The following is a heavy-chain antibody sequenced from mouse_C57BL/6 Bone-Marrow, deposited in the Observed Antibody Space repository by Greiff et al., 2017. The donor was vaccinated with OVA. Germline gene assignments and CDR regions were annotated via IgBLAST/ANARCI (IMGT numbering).Heavy chain of an antibody. D-gene: IGHD2-5*01. CDR2: FDPEPGGT. CDR3: TRGCSNYYAMDY. Sequence: QVQLQQSGAELVRPGASVTLSCKASGYTFTDYEMHWVKQPPVHGLEWIGAFDPEPGGTAYNQKFKGKAILTADKASSTAYMELRSLTSADSAVYYCTRGCSNYYAMDYWGQGTAVTVSS. CDR1: GYTFTDYE. V-gene: IGHV1-15*01. J-gene: IGHJ4*01.